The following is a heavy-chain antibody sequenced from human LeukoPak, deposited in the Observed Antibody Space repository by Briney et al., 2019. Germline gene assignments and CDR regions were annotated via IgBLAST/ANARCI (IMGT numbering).Heavy chain of an antibody. J-gene: IGHJ4*02. V-gene: IGHV3-30*18. CDR1: GFTFSSYG. Sequence: GGSLRLSCAASGFTFSSYGMHWVRQAPGKGLEWVAVISYDGSNKYYADSVKGRFTISRDNSKNTLYLQMNSLRAEDTAVYYCAKAWALGGSYPLGIDYWGQGTLVTVSS. CDR3: AKAWALGGSYPLGIDY. CDR2: ISYDGSNK. D-gene: IGHD1-26*01.